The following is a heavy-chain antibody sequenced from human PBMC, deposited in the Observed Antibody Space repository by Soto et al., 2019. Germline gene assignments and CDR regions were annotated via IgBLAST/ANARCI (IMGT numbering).Heavy chain of an antibody. Sequence: QVQLVQSGAEVKKPGSSVKVSCKASGGTFSSYAISWVRQAPGQGLEWMGGIIPIFGTANYAQKFQGRVTXXXXXXXXXXXXXXXXXXXXXXXXXXXXXXXXXXXXVFDYWGQGTLVTVSS. CDR1: GGTFSSYA. J-gene: IGHJ4*02. CDR2: IIPIFGTA. V-gene: IGHV1-69*05. CDR3: XXXXXXXXXVFDY.